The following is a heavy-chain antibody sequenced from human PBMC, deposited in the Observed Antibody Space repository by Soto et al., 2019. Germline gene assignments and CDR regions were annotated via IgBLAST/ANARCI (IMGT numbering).Heavy chain of an antibody. V-gene: IGHV1-8*01. CDR1: GYTFTSYD. CDR2: MNPNSGNT. J-gene: IGHJ5*02. CDR3: ARSPRERYSNWFGP. D-gene: IGHD3-16*02. Sequence: ASVKVSCKASGYTFTSYDINWVRQATGQGLEWMGWMNPNSGNTGYAQKFQGRVTMTRNTPISTAYMELSSLRSEDTAVYYCARSPRERYSNWFGPWGQRSLFTISS.